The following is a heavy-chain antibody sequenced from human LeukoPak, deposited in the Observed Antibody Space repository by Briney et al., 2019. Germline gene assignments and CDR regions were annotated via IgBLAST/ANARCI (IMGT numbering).Heavy chain of an antibody. CDR1: SGSFDTYY. CDR3: ARTTRHYYGSGRNLTPWPAGLDV. J-gene: IGHJ6*02. CDR2: SGST. V-gene: IGHV4-59*01. D-gene: IGHD3-10*01. Sequence: SETLSLTCTVSSGSFDTYYWTWIRQPPGKGLEWLGYSGSTKYNPSLKDRLTISTDTSKGHFSLTLSSVTDADTAVYYCARTTRHYYGSGRNLTPWPAGLDVWGQGITVTVS.